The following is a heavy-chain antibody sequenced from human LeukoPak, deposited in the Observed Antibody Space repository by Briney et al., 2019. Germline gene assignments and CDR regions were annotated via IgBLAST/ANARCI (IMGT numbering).Heavy chain of an antibody. CDR2: IYYSGST. J-gene: IGHJ4*02. CDR1: GHSIRRYS. D-gene: IGHD3-9*01. Sequence: WETLSLTCTVCGHSIRRYSWSWIRQPPRKGLECSGYIYYSGSTNYNPPLKRRVTLSVDTSKNQFFLKLSSVTAADTALYYCARHLEGEHYDIGETYFDSCGEGKLVTVSS. CDR3: ARHLEGEHYDIGETYFDS. V-gene: IGHV4-59*08.